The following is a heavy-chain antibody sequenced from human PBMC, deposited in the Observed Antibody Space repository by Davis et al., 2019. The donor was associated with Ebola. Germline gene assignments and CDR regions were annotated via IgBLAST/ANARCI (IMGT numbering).Heavy chain of an antibody. V-gene: IGHV3-9*01. D-gene: IGHD3-10*01. CDR2: ISWNSGSI. Sequence: PGGSLRLSCAASGFTFSSYAMHWVRQAPGKGLEWVSGISWNSGSIGYADSVKGRFTISRDNAKNSLYLQMNSLRAEDTALYYCAKGGFDSGNYWIVDYWGQGTLVTVSS. J-gene: IGHJ4*02. CDR3: AKGGFDSGNYWIVDY. CDR1: GFTFSSYA.